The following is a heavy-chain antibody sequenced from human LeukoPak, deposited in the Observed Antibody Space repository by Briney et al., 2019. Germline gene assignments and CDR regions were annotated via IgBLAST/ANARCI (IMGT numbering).Heavy chain of an antibody. J-gene: IGHJ4*02. CDR1: GGSFSDYY. D-gene: IGHD6-13*01. CDR2: INHSAST. V-gene: IGHV4-34*01. Sequence: KSSETLSLTCAVYGGSFSDYYWSWIRQPPGKGLEWIGEINHSASTNYNPSLKSRVTISLDTSKKQFSLKLSSVTAADTAVYYCARRSTTWSLGDWGQGTLVTVSS. CDR3: ARRSTTWSLGD.